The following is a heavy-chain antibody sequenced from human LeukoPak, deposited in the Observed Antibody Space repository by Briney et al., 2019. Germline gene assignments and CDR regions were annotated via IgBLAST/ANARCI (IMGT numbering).Heavy chain of an antibody. CDR2: ISWNSGSI. CDR1: GFTFDDYA. J-gene: IGHJ3*02. V-gene: IGHV3-9*01. CDR3: APRSFDI. Sequence: PAGGSLRLSCAASGFTFDDYAMHWVRQAPGKGLEWVSGISWNSGSIGYADSVKGRFTISRDNAKNSLYLQMNSLRAEDTAVYYCAPRSFDIWGQGTMVTVSS.